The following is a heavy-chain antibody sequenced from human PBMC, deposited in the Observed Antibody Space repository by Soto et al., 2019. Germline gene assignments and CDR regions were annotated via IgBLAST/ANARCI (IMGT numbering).Heavy chain of an antibody. V-gene: IGHV4-34*01. Sequence: SETLSLTCAVYGGSFSGYYWSWIRQPPGKGLEWIGEINHSGSTNYNPSLKSRVTISVDTSKNQFSLKLSSVTAADTAVYYCARRGYSYDYYFDYWGQGTLVTVSS. CDR2: INHSGST. CDR1: GGSFSGYY. CDR3: ARRGYSYDYYFDY. D-gene: IGHD5-18*01. J-gene: IGHJ4*02.